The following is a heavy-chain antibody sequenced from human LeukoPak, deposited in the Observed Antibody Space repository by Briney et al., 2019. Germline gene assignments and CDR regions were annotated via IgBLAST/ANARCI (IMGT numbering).Heavy chain of an antibody. CDR2: INHSGST. CDR1: GGSFSGYY. CDR3: ARRYRNYYGSGSYWGNWFDP. D-gene: IGHD3-10*01. V-gene: IGHV4-34*01. Sequence: SETLSLTCAVYGGSFSGYYWSWIRQPPGKGLEWIGEINHSGSTNYNPSLKSRVTISVDTPKNQFSLKLSSVTAADTAVYYCARRYRNYYGSGSYWGNWFDPRGQGTLVTVSS. J-gene: IGHJ5*02.